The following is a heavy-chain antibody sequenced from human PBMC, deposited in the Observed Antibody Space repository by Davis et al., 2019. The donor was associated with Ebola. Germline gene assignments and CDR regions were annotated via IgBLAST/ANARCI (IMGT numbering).Heavy chain of an antibody. CDR2: ISYDGGNK. D-gene: IGHD2-2*03. CDR3: AKDGSGGGYYFYGMDV. Sequence: GESLKISCAASGFTFSSYGMHWVRQAPGKGLEWVAVISYDGGNKYYADSVKGRFTISRDNSKNTLYLQMNSLRAEDTAVYYCAKDGSGGGYYFYGMDVWGQGTTVTVSS. J-gene: IGHJ6*02. V-gene: IGHV3-30*18. CDR1: GFTFSSYG.